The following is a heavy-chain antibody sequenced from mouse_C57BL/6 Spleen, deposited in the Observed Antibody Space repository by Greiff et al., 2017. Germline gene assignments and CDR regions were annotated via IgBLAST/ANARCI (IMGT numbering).Heavy chain of an antibody. Sequence: VQLQQSGAELANPGASVQLSCKASGYTFTSYWMHWVKQRPGQGLEWIGYINPSSGYTKYNQKFKDKATLTADKSSSTAYMQLSSLTYEDSAVXYCARDTTVVGSAMDYWGQGTSVTVSS. CDR2: INPSSGYT. CDR1: GYTFTSYW. V-gene: IGHV1-7*01. CDR3: ARDTTVVGSAMDY. D-gene: IGHD1-1*01. J-gene: IGHJ4*01.